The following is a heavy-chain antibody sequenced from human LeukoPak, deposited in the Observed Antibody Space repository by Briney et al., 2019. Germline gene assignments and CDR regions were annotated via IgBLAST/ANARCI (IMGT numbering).Heavy chain of an antibody. D-gene: IGHD3-22*01. Sequence: PGGSLRLSCAASGFTFSSYSMNWVRQAPGKGLEWVSYISSSSSTIYYADSVKGRFTVSRDNAKNSLFLSMNSLRAEDTAVYYCARYYGTSGPTDHWGQGTLVTVSS. CDR3: ARYYGTSGPTDH. CDR2: ISSSSSTI. J-gene: IGHJ4*02. CDR1: GFTFSSYS. V-gene: IGHV3-48*04.